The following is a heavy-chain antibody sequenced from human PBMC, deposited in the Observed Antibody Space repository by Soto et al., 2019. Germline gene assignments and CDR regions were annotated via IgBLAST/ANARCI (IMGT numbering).Heavy chain of an antibody. CDR3: ARDPTANRASVYFDL. V-gene: IGHV1-18*04. CDR2: ISTERDLT. Sequence: QVRLVQSEGEVKKPGASVKVSCRASGYTFTNYDISWVRQVPGQGLEWMGWISTERDLTKYAQKFQGRVTMTTDPLTTTAYMELKSLRFDDAAVYYCARDPTANRASVYFDLWGRGTLVNVSS. J-gene: IGHJ2*01. CDR1: GYTFTNYD. D-gene: IGHD1-1*01.